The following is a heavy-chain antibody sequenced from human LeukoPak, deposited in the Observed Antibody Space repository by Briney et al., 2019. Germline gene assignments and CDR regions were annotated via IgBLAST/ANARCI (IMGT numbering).Heavy chain of an antibody. CDR3: ARETGIRDAFDI. D-gene: IGHD1-14*01. V-gene: IGHV3-53*01. Sequence: GGSLRLSCAASGFTVSSNYMSWVRQAPGKGLEWVSVIYSGGSTYYADSVKGRFTISRDNSKNTLDLQMNSLRAEDTAVYYCARETGIRDAFDIWGQGTMVTVSS. CDR1: GFTVSSNY. CDR2: IYSGGST. J-gene: IGHJ3*02.